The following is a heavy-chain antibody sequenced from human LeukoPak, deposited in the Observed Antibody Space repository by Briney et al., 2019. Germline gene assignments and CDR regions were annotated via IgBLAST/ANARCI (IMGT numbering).Heavy chain of an antibody. CDR2: IWHDGSKE. V-gene: IGHV3-33*06. D-gene: IGHD3-22*01. J-gene: IGHJ4*02. Sequence: PGGSLRLSCAASGNTFTVPVMRLVRQAPGKGLEWVAGIWHDGSKEYYADSVKGRFTISRENSKNILHMQMNSLRADDAALSYCAKGLGSGYSPFDFWGQGTLVTVSS. CDR3: AKGLGSGYSPFDF. CDR1: GNTFTVPV.